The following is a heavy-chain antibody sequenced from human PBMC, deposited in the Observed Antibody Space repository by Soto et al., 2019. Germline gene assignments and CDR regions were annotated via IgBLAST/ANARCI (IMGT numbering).Heavy chain of an antibody. V-gene: IGHV3-21*02. CDR1: GFMFSSYS. Sequence: EVQLVESGGGLVKPGGSLRLSCVASGFMFSSYSMNWVRRAPGKGLEWVSSISSSSSYIFHADSVKGRFTISRDNAKNSLYLQMNCLTAEDTADYFCARDTGPIGVGASWPGYGMDVWGQGTTVTVSS. J-gene: IGHJ6*02. CDR2: ISSSSSYI. D-gene: IGHD2-2*01. CDR3: ARDTGPIGVGASWPGYGMDV.